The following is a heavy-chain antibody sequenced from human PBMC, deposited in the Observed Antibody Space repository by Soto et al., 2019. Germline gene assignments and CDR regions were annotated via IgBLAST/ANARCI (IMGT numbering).Heavy chain of an antibody. CDR2: ITSSSRYI. CDR1: GFTFNNYN. V-gene: IGHV3-21*01. D-gene: IGHD2-21*01. CDR3: ARGLLQGNFEN. Sequence: GGSLRLSCAASGFTFNNYNMNWVRQSPGKGLEWVSSITSSSRYIYYADSVKGRFAISRDNTENSLYLQLNSLRAEDTAVYSCARGLLQGNFENWSQGTLVTVSS. J-gene: IGHJ4*02.